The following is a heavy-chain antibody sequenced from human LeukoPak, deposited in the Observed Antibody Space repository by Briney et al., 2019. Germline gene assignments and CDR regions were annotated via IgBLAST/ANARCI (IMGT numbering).Heavy chain of an antibody. CDR3: ARGGVAGTIDY. Sequence: SETLSLTCAVYGGSFSGYYWSWIRQPPGKGLEWIGEINHSGSTNYNPSLKSRVTISVDTSKNQFSLKLSSVTAADTAVYYCARGGVAGTIDYWGQGTLVTVSS. J-gene: IGHJ4*02. V-gene: IGHV4-34*01. CDR2: INHSGST. D-gene: IGHD1-7*01. CDR1: GGSFSGYY.